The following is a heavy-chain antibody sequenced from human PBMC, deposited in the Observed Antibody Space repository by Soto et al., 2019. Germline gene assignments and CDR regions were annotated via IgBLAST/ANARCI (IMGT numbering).Heavy chain of an antibody. CDR2: IIPIFGTA. D-gene: IGHD2-2*01. CDR3: ARAQRAAIYYYYGMDV. CDR1: GGTFSSYA. J-gene: IGHJ6*02. V-gene: IGHV1-69*13. Sequence: SVKVSCKASGGTFSSYAISWVRQAPGQGLGWMGGIIPIFGTANYAQKFQGRVTITADESTSTAYMELSSLRSEDTAVYYCARAQRAAIYYYYGMDVWGQGXTVTVPS.